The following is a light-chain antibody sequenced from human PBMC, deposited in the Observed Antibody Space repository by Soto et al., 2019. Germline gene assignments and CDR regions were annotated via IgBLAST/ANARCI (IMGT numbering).Light chain of an antibody. CDR3: SSFTTTTTLVV. Sequence: ALAQPASVSGSPGQSITIPCTGTSSDVGSYNYVSWYQQHPGKAPKLMIYEVSYRPSGVSNRFSGSKSGNTASLTISGLQAEDEADYYCSSFTTTTTLVVFGGGTQLTVL. J-gene: IGLJ2*01. CDR1: SSDVGSYNY. V-gene: IGLV2-14*01. CDR2: EVS.